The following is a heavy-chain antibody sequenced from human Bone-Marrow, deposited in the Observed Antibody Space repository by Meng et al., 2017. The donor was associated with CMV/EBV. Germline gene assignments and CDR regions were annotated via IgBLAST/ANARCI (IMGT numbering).Heavy chain of an antibody. J-gene: IGHJ4*02. D-gene: IGHD6-6*01. Sequence: HITLNDSGPALLTPTQPLTLPCTFSGFSFITSGVGVVWIRQPPGKALEWLALIYWDDYKRYSPSLKSRLTITKDTSKNQVVLTMTNMDPVDTATYYCAHITPRPGWIAYWGQGTLVTVAS. CDR2: IYWDDYK. CDR3: AHITPRPGWIAY. V-gene: IGHV2-5*02. CDR1: GFSFITSGVG.